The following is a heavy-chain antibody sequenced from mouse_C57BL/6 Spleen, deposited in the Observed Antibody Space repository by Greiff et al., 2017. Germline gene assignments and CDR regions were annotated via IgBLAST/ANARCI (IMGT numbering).Heavy chain of an antibody. D-gene: IGHD2-4*01. CDR2: ISYDGSN. Sequence: DVQLQESGPGLVKPSQSLSLTCSVTGYSITSGYYWNWIRQFPGNKLEWMGYISYDGSNNYNPSLKNRISITRDTSKNQFFLKLNSVTTEDTATYYCARADYYYAMDYWGQGTSVTVSS. CDR3: ARADYYYAMDY. J-gene: IGHJ4*01. CDR1: GYSITSGYY. V-gene: IGHV3-6*01.